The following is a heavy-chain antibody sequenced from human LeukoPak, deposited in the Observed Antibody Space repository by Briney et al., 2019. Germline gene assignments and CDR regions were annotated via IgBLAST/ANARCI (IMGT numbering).Heavy chain of an antibody. V-gene: IGHV1-69*05. Sequence: GASVKVSCEASGGTFSSYAISWVRQAPGQGLEWMGRIIPIFGTANYAQKFQGRVTITTDESTSTAYMELSSLRSEDTAVYYCATDGYSGSFPPYFDYWGQGTLVTVSS. CDR1: GGTFSSYA. J-gene: IGHJ4*02. D-gene: IGHD1-26*01. CDR3: ATDGYSGSFPPYFDY. CDR2: IIPIFGTA.